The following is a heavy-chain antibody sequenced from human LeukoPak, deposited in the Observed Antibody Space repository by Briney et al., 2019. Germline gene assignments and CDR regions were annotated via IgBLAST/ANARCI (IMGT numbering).Heavy chain of an antibody. V-gene: IGHV3-30*04. CDR2: ISYDGSNK. D-gene: IGHD3-22*01. J-gene: IGHJ4*02. CDR3: AKVPNYYDSSGYYAR. CDR1: GFTFSSYA. Sequence: GGSLRLSCAASGFTFSSYAMHWVRQAPGKGLEWVAVISYDGSNKYYADSVKGRFTISRDNSKNTLYLQMNSLRAEDTAVYYCAKVPNYYDSSGYYARWGQGTLVTVSS.